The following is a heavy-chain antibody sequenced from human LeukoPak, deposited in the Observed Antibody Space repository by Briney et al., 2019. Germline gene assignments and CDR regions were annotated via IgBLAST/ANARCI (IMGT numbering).Heavy chain of an antibody. CDR1: GFTFSSYS. J-gene: IGHJ4*02. D-gene: IGHD6-13*01. CDR2: ISNSGDST. Sequence: GGSLRLSCAASGFTFSSYSMSWVRQAPGKGLEWVSGISNSGDSTFYTDSVKGRFTISRDNSKNMLYLQMSSLRVDDTAVYYCAKGIAAAKPYYFDYWGQGSLVSASS. V-gene: IGHV3-23*01. CDR3: AKGIAAAKPYYFDY.